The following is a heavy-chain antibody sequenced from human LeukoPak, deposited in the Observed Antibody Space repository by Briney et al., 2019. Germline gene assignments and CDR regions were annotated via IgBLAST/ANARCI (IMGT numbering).Heavy chain of an antibody. CDR2: INHSGST. CDR3: ARLGYAWAARY. J-gene: IGHJ4*02. D-gene: IGHD5-18*01. CDR1: GDSVASGYY. Sequence: PSETLSLTCTVSGDSVASGYYWSWIRQPPGKGLEWIGEINHSGSTNYNPSLKGRVTISVDTSKNQFSLKLSSVTAADTAVYYCARLGYAWAARYWGQGTLVTVSS. V-gene: IGHV4-34*01.